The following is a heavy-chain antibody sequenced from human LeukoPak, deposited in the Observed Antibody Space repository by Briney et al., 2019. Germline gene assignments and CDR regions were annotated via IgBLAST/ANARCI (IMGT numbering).Heavy chain of an antibody. J-gene: IGHJ4*02. CDR3: ARALYDYVWGSYHH. D-gene: IGHD3-16*02. V-gene: IGHV3-7*03. Sequence: GGSLRLSCAASGFTFSSYWMGWVRQAPGKGLEWVANIKQDGSEKYYVDSVKGRFTISRDNAKSSLYLQMNSLRAEDTAVYYCARALYDYVWGSYHHWGQGTLVTVSS. CDR2: IKQDGSEK. CDR1: GFTFSSYW.